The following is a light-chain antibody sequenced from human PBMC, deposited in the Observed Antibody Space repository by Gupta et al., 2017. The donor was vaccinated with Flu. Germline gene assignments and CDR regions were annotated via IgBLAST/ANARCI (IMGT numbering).Light chain of an antibody. Sequence: DSQVTQSLSSLSASVGDRVTITCRTSQGIGNDLAWFQQKPGKAPKRLIYGPSSLQTGVPSRFSGSGSGTEFTLTISSLQPEDFATYYCLHHNTYPYIFGQGTKLEIK. CDR2: GPS. CDR1: QGIGND. V-gene: IGKV1-17*01. J-gene: IGKJ2*01. CDR3: LHHNTYPYI.